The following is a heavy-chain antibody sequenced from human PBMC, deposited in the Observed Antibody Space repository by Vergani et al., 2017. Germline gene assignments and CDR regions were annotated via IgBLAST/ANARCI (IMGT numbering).Heavy chain of an antibody. V-gene: IGHV3-9*01. CDR1: GFTFDDYV. J-gene: IGHJ4*02. D-gene: IGHD6-13*01. CDR2: ISWNSGCI. CDR3: AKAFSPGIAAAVDY. Sequence: EVQLVESGGGLVQPGRSLRLSCAASGFTFDDYVMHWVRQAPGRGLEWVSGISWNSGCIGYADSVKGRLTIARDNAKNSLYLQMISLIAEDTALSYCAKAFSPGIAAAVDYWGQGTLVTVSS.